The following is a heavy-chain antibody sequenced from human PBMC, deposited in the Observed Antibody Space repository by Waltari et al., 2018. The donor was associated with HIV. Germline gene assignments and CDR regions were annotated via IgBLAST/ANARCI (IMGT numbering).Heavy chain of an antibody. D-gene: IGHD3-3*02. J-gene: IGHJ4*02. CDR2: TYLRSRWHE. CDR1: GDSGFSGNAT. CDR3: VRDAFGLDY. V-gene: IGHV6-1*01. Sequence: QVYLPKSGPGGVKPSENLVVDFVIPGDSGFSGNATLNWVRKSPSRGLEWLGRTYLRSRWHEDYSTSVKGRISIDADSAENRFTLHLNHVTPEDTAVYFCVRDAFGLDYWGQGTLVTVSS.